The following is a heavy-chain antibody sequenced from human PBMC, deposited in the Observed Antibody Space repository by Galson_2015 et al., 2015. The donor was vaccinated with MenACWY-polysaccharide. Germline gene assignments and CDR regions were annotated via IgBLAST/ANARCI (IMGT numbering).Heavy chain of an antibody. CDR1: GFTFSSYW. J-gene: IGHJ6*02. D-gene: IGHD6-13*01. Sequence: SLRLSCATSGFTFSSYWMSWVRQALGKGLEWVANIKLDGSEKHYVDSVKGRFTISRDNAKKSLNLQMNSLRAEDTAVYYCAREDYGSSSTYYYYGMDVWGQGTTVTVSS. CDR3: AREDYGSSSTYYYYGMDV. V-gene: IGHV3-7*01. CDR2: IKLDGSEK.